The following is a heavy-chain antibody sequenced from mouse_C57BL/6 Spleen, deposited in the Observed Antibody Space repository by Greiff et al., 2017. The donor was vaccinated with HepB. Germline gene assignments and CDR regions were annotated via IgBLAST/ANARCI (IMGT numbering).Heavy chain of an antibody. J-gene: IGHJ2*01. CDR2: IDPSDSYT. CDR3: AREGLGTTVVARYYFDY. Sequence: QVQLQQPGAELVRPGPSVKLSCKASGYTFTSYWMHWVKQRPGQGLEWIGVIDPSDSYTNYNQKFKGKATLTVDTSSSTAYMQLSSLTSEDSAVYYCAREGLGTTVVARYYFDYWGQGTTLTVSS. V-gene: IGHV1-59*01. CDR1: GYTFTSYW. D-gene: IGHD1-1*01.